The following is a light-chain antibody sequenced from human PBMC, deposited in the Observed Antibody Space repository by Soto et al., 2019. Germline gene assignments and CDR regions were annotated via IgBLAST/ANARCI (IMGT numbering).Light chain of an antibody. CDR3: QQASSFPLT. V-gene: IGKV1-12*01. Sequence: DIQMTQAPSFVSAFVGDRVTITCRASQVISSWLAWYKHKPGKAPNLLIYAASSLQSGVPLRFSGSESGTDFTLTISRLQPEDSATYYCQQASSFPLTFGGGTNVEIK. CDR2: AAS. CDR1: QVISSW. J-gene: IGKJ4*01.